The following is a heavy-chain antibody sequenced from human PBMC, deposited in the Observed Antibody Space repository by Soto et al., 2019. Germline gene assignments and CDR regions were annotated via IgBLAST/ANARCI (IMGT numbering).Heavy chain of an antibody. J-gene: IGHJ6*02. D-gene: IGHD6-13*01. CDR2: ITYDGDHK. Sequence: QVQLVESGGGVVQPGRSLRLSCAASEFTFSSHAMHWVRQAPGKGLEWVAVITYDGDHKYYADSVKGRFTISKDNSKNTLYLHINRLRAEDTAVFYWARDIAAVGPFYYSGIDVWGQGTTVTASS. CDR1: EFTFSSHA. V-gene: IGHV3-30-3*01. CDR3: ARDIAAVGPFYYSGIDV.